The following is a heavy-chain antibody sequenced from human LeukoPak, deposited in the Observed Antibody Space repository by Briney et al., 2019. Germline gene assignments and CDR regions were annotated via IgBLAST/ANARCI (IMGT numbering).Heavy chain of an antibody. CDR3: ARVSRGGLRYFDWLLWYFDL. CDR1: GGSFSGYY. V-gene: IGHV4-59*01. CDR2: IYYSGST. D-gene: IGHD3-9*01. J-gene: IGHJ2*01. Sequence: SETLSLTCAVYGGSFSGYYWSWIRQPPGKGLEWIGYIYYSGSTNYNPPLKSRVTISVDTSKNQFSLKLSSVTAADTAVYYCARVSRGGLRYFDWLLWYFDLWGRGTLVTVSS.